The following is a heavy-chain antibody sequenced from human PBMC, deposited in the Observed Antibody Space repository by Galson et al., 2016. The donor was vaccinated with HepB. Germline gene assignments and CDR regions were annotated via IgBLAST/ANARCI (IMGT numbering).Heavy chain of an antibody. CDR1: GGSLSSIGYS. J-gene: IGHJ4*02. CDR2: LHHTGNT. Sequence: TLSLTCTVSGGSLSSIGYSWSWIRQPPGRGLEWIGYLHHTGNTYYNPSLKSRVTISEDRSENQFSLKLTSVTAADTAAYYCAREGRFNTFFDSWGQGTLVTVSS. CDR3: AREGRFNTFFDS. D-gene: IGHD2-2*02. V-gene: IGHV4-30-2*01.